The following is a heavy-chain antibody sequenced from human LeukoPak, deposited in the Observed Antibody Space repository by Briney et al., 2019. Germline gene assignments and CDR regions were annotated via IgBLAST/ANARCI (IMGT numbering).Heavy chain of an antibody. CDR1: GSSFTSYW. V-gene: IGHV5-51*01. CDR2: IYPGDSDT. D-gene: IGHD6-13*01. CDR3: ARRDSSSKHFDY. J-gene: IGHJ4*02. Sequence: GESLQISCQGSGSSFTSYWIGWVRQMPGKGLEWMGIIYPGDSDTRYSPSFQGQVTISADKSISTAYLQWSSLKASDTAMYYCARRDSSSKHFDYWGQGTLVTVSS.